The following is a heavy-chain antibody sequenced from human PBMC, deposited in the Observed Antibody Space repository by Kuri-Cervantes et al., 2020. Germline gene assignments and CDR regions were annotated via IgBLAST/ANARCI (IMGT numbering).Heavy chain of an antibody. Sequence: SETLSLTCTVSGGSISSNRWWSWVRQPPGKGLEWIGEIYHSGSTNYSPSLKSRVTISVDKSKDQFSLNLNSVTAADTAVYYCARGGGVPAVIGDLDYWGQGTQVTVSS. D-gene: IGHD2-2*01. CDR2: IYHSGST. J-gene: IGHJ4*02. CDR3: ARGGGVPAVIGDLDY. CDR1: GGSISSNRW. V-gene: IGHV4-4*02.